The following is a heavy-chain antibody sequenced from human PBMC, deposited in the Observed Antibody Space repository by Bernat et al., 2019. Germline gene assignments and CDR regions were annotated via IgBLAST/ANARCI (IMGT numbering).Heavy chain of an antibody. D-gene: IGHD2-15*01. V-gene: IGHV3-30*03. J-gene: IGHJ4*02. CDR2: ISYDGSNK. CDR3: AREMDCSGGSCYVDY. Sequence: QVQLVESGGGVVQPGRSLRLSCAASGFTFSSYGMHWVRQAPGKGLEWVAVISYDGSNKYYADSVKGRFTISRDNSKNTLYLQMNSLRAEDTAVYYCAREMDCSGGSCYVDYWGQGTLVTVSS. CDR1: GFTFSSYG.